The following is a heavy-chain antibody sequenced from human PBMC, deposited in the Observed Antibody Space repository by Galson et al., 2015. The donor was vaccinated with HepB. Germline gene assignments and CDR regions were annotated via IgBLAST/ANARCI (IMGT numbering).Heavy chain of an antibody. Sequence: PTLVKPTQTLTLTCTFSGFSLSTSGMCVSWIRQPPGKALEWLALIDWDDDKYYSTSLKTRLTISKDTSKNQVVLTMTNMDPVDIATYYGARIFSGIAVAGSRGETYYYYGMDVWGQGTTVTVSS. D-gene: IGHD6-19*01. CDR1: GFSLSTSGMC. CDR2: IDWDDDK. J-gene: IGHJ6*02. V-gene: IGHV2-70*01. CDR3: ARIFSGIAVAGSRGETYYYYGMDV.